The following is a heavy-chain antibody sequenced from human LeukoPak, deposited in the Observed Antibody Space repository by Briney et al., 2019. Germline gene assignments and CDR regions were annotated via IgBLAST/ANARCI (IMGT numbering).Heavy chain of an antibody. J-gene: IGHJ6*03. CDR1: GYTFTSYD. CDR3: ARGWVVPAAIREGYYYYYMDV. CDR2: MNPNSGNT. V-gene: IGHV1-8*01. Sequence: ASVKVSCKASGYTFTSYDINWVRQATGQGLEWMGWMNPNSGNTGYAQKFQGRVTMTRNTSISTAYMELSSLRSEDTAVYYCARGWVVPAAIREGYYYYYMDVWGKGTTVTASS. D-gene: IGHD2-2*02.